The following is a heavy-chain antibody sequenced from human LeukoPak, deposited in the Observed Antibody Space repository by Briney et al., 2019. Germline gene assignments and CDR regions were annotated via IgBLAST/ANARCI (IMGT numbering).Heavy chain of an antibody. V-gene: IGHV3-74*01. Sequence: GGSLRLSCAASGFTVSRNYMSWVRQAPGKGLVWVTRISADGSYTLYADSVKGRFTISRDNAKNTLYLQMNSLRAEDTAVYYCATANSGPDIWGQGTTVTVSS. CDR1: GFTVSRNY. CDR3: ATANSGPDI. CDR2: ISADGSYT. J-gene: IGHJ3*02. D-gene: IGHD1-1*01.